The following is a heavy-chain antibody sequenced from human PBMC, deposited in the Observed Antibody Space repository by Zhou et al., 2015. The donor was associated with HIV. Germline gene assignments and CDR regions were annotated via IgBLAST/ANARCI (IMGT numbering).Heavy chain of an antibody. CDR3: ARDLWYHDDHGSYDDVFVY. V-gene: IGHV1-18*01. CDR2: IRSSDGDT. Sequence: QVQLVQSGAELKKPGASVKVSCKASGYTFTTFGISWVRQAPGRRAFSGWGGIRSSDGDTNYAQNLQGRVSMTTDPSTTTVYMELRSLRSDDSAVYYCARDLWYHDDHGSYDDVFVYLGTRNSGHRFF. CDR1: GYTFTTFG. J-gene: IGHJ3*02. D-gene: IGHD3-3*01.